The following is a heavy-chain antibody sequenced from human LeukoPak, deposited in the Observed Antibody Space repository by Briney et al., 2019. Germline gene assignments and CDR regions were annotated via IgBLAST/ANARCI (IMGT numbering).Heavy chain of an antibody. V-gene: IGHV1-18*01. J-gene: IGHJ5*02. CDR2: ISAYNGNT. CDR1: GYTFTSYD. CDR3: AQYYYDSSAYYYRFDP. D-gene: IGHD3-22*01. Sequence: GASVKVSCKASGYTFTSYDISWVRQAPGQGLEWMGWISAYNGNTNYAQKLQGRVTMTTDTSTSTAYMELSRLTSDDTAAYYCAQYYYDSSAYYYRFDPWGQGTLVTVSS.